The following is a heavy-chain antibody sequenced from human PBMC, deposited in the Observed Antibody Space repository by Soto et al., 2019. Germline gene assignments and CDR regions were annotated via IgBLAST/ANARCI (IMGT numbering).Heavy chain of an antibody. D-gene: IGHD2-21*01. V-gene: IGHV1-3*01. CDR2: INAGNGNT. J-gene: IGHJ6*03. Sequence: QVHLVQAGAEVRKPGASVQVSCKASGYNFSSHDIHWVRQAPGQGLEWMGWINAGNGNTRYSQKFQDRITITRDASASTAYMELSSLRSADTAIYYCARDSFYCGGRYCYHYSFYMDVWGKGTTVTVSS. CDR3: ARDSFYCGGRYCYHYSFYMDV. CDR1: GYNFSSHD.